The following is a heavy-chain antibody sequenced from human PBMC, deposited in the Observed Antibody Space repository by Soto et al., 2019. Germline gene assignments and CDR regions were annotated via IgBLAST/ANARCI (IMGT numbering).Heavy chain of an antibody. CDR2: ISAYNGNT. Sequence: ASVKVSCKASGYTFTSYGISWVRQAPGQGLEWMGWISAYNGNTNYAQKPQGRVTMTTDTSTSTAYMELRSLRSDDTAVYYCARANVDTAMVPMDVWGQGTTVTVSS. V-gene: IGHV1-18*04. J-gene: IGHJ6*02. CDR1: GYTFTSYG. D-gene: IGHD5-18*01. CDR3: ARANVDTAMVPMDV.